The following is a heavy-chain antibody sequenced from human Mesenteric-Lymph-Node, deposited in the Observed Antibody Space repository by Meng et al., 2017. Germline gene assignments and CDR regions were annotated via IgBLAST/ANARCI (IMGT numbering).Heavy chain of an antibody. Sequence: QVPVLQSGPGLGKPAHPLSLILTVSGGSISSGDYYWSWIRQPPGKGLELIGHIYYSGSTYYNPSLKSRVTISVDTSNNQFSLKLSSVTAADTAVYYCARVGWRQWSFDLWGRGTLVTASS. CDR3: ARVGWRQWSFDL. V-gene: IGHV4-30-4*01. J-gene: IGHJ2*01. D-gene: IGHD5-18*01. CDR1: GGSISSGDYY. CDR2: IYYSGST.